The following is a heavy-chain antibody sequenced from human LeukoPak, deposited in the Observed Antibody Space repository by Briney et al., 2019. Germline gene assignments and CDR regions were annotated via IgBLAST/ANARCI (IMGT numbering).Heavy chain of an antibody. D-gene: IGHD3-22*01. V-gene: IGHV3-23*01. J-gene: IGHJ3*02. Sequence: GGSLRLSCAASGFTFSSYAMSWVRQAPGKGLEWVSAISGSGGSTYYADSVKGRFTISRDNSKNTLYLQMNSLRAEDTAVYYCAKIPHAIVVASDAIDIWGQGTMVTVSS. CDR3: AKIPHAIVVASDAIDI. CDR1: GFTFSSYA. CDR2: ISGSGGST.